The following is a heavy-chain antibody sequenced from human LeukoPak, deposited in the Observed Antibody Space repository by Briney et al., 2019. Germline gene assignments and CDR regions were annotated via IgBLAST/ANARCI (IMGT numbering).Heavy chain of an antibody. CDR1: GFTFSNAW. CDR3: TTGGTVIADFDY. V-gene: IGHV3-15*01. CDR2: IKSKTDGGTT. J-gene: IGHJ4*02. Sequence: GGSLRLSCLASGFTFSNAWMSRVRQAPGKGLEWVGRIKSKTDGGTTDYAAPVKGRFTISRDDSKNTLYLQMNSLKTEDTAVYYCTTGGTVIADFDYWGQGTLVTVSS. D-gene: IGHD2-21*01.